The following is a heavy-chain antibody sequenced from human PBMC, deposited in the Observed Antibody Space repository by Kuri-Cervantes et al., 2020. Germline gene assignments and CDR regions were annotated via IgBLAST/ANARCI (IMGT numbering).Heavy chain of an antibody. D-gene: IGHD3-10*01. CDR2: ISYDGSNK. CDR3: ARVADYYGSGSQHYYYYYGTDV. V-gene: IGHV3-30-3*01. Sequence: GESLKISCAASGFTFSSYAMHWVRQAPGKGLEWVAVISYDGSNKYYADSVKGRFTISRDNSKNTLYLQMNSLRAEDTAVYYCARVADYYGSGSQHYYYYYGTDVWGQGTTVTVSS. CDR1: GFTFSSYA. J-gene: IGHJ6*02.